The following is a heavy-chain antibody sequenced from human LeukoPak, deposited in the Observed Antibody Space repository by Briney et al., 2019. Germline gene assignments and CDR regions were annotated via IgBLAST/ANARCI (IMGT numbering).Heavy chain of an antibody. CDR3: ARVVNLILTGYLFDY. V-gene: IGHV4-31*03. D-gene: IGHD3-9*01. CDR1: GGSISSGGHY. Sequence: SETLSLTCTVSGGSISSGGHYWSWIRQHPGKGLEWIGHIYYSGSTDYNPSLKSRVTISVDTSKNQFSLKLSSVTAADTAVYYCARVVNLILTGYLFDYWGQGTLVTVSS. J-gene: IGHJ4*02. CDR2: IYYSGST.